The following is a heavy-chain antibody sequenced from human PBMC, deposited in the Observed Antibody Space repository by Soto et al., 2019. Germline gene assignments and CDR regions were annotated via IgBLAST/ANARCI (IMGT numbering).Heavy chain of an antibody. D-gene: IGHD4-17*01. J-gene: IGHJ4*02. CDR1: GFTFSSYS. V-gene: IGHV3-21*01. CDR3: ARADRYGDLFDY. CDR2: ISSSSSYI. Sequence: EVQLVESGGGLVKPGGSLRLSCAASGFTFSSYSMNWVRQAPGKGLEWVSSISSSSSYIYYAVSVKGRFTISRDNAKNSLYLQMNSLRAEDTAVYYCARADRYGDLFDYWGQGTLVTVSS.